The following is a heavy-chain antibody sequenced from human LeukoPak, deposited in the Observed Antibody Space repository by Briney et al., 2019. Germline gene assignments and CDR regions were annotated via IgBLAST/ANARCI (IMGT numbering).Heavy chain of an antibody. CDR3: ARTAVGTETDYFDY. J-gene: IGHJ4*02. Sequence: GGSLRLSCAASEFTFSSYGMSWVRQAPGKGLEWVSPISGSGGSTQYADSVQGRFTISRDNSKNTLYLQINSLRAEDTALYYCARTAVGTETDYFDYWGQGTLVTVSS. V-gene: IGHV3-23*01. D-gene: IGHD4-23*01. CDR1: EFTFSSYG. CDR2: ISGSGGST.